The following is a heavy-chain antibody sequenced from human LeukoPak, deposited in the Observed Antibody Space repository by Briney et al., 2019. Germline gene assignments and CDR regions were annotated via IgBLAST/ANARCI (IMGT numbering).Heavy chain of an antibody. CDR1: GYSFTNYW. CDR2: VFPGDSGT. CDR3: TRHTDIYASPDY. J-gene: IGHJ4*02. Sequence: GESLKISCKGSGYSFTNYWIGCVRQMPGKGLEWMGIVFPGDSGTRYSPSFQGQVTISADKSISTAYLQWSSLKASDTAMFYCTRHTDIYASPDYWGQGTLVTVSS. V-gene: IGHV5-51*01. D-gene: IGHD3-10*01.